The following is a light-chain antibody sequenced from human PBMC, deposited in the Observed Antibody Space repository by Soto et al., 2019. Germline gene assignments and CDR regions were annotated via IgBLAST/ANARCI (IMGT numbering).Light chain of an antibody. CDR3: GTWDSSLTTGGVV. J-gene: IGLJ2*01. Sequence: QSVLTQPPSVSAAPGQTVTISCSGNSSNIGNNYVSWYQQFPGTAPKLLIYDNNKRPSGIPDRFSGSKSGTSATLGITGLQTGDEADYYCGTWDSSLTTGGVVFGGGTKLTVL. V-gene: IGLV1-51*01. CDR1: SSNIGNNY. CDR2: DNN.